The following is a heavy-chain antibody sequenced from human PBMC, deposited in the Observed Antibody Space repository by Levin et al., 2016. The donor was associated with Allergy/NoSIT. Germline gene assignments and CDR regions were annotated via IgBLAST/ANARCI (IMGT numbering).Heavy chain of an antibody. D-gene: IGHD3-22*01. V-gene: IGHV5-51*01. Sequence: VRQMPGKGLEWMGIIYPGDSDTRYSPSFQGQVTISADKSISTAYLQWSSLKASDTAMYYCARRGALKSYYDSSGYQSSYNWFDPWGQGTLVTVSS. CDR3: ARRGALKSYYDSSGYQSSYNWFDP. J-gene: IGHJ5*02. CDR2: IYPGDSDT.